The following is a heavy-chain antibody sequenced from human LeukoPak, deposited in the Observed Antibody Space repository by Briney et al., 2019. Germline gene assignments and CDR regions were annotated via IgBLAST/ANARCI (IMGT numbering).Heavy chain of an antibody. V-gene: IGHV3-11*01. CDR1: GFTFSDYY. D-gene: IGHD2-15*01. CDR3: ARSDMAVAADDY. Sequence: PGGSLRLSCAASGFTFSDYYMSWIRQAPGKGLEWVSYISSTGSTIYYADSVKGRFTISRDNAKNSLYLQMNSLRAEDTAVYYCARSDMAVAADDYWGQGTLVTVSS. J-gene: IGHJ4*02. CDR2: ISSTGSTI.